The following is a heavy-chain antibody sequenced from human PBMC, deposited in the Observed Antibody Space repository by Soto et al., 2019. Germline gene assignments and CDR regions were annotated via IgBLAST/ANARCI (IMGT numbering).Heavy chain of an antibody. D-gene: IGHD3-3*01. CDR2: IIPILGIA. Sequence: SVKVSCKASGGTFSSYTISWVRQAPGQGLEWMGRIIPILGIANYAQKFQGRVTITADKSTSTAYMELSSLRSEDTAVYYCARQRGYDFWSGYYSRYYYMDVWGKGTTVTVSS. J-gene: IGHJ6*03. CDR1: GGTFSSYT. V-gene: IGHV1-69*02. CDR3: ARQRGYDFWSGYYSRYYYMDV.